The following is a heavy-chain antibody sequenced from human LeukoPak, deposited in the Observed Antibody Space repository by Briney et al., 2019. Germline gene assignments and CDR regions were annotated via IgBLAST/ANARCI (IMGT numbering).Heavy chain of an antibody. V-gene: IGHV3-30*18. CDR1: GFTFSSYG. J-gene: IGHJ6*03. Sequence: GRSLKLSCAASGFTFSSYGMHWVRQAPGKGLEWVAVISCDGSNKYYADSVKGRFTISRDNSKNTLYLQMNSLRAEDTAVYYCAKDGPVGDTPHYYMDVWGKGTTVTVSS. CDR2: ISCDGSNK. D-gene: IGHD1-26*01. CDR3: AKDGPVGDTPHYYMDV.